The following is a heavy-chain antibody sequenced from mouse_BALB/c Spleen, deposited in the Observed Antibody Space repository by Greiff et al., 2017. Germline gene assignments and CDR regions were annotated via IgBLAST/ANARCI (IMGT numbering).Heavy chain of an antibody. J-gene: IGHJ1*01. D-gene: IGHD2-14*01. CDR3: ARNTGVRGSYWYFDV. CDR2: IWGGGST. V-gene: IGHV2-6-4*01. CDR1: GFSLSRYS. Sequence: VQLVESGPGLVAPSQSLSITCTVSGFSLSRYSVHWVRQPPGQGLEWLGMIWGGGSTDYNSALKSRLSISKDNSKSQVFLKMNSLQTDDTAMYYCARNTGVRGSYWYFDVWGAGTTVTVSS.